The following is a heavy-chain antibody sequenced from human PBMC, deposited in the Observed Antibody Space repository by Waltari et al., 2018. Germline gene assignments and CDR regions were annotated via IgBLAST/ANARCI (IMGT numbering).Heavy chain of an antibody. Sequence: QVQLQESGPGLVKPSETLSLTCAVSGYSISSGYYWGWIRQPPGKGLEGIGSIYHSGGPTYNRSLKGRVTISEDTSRTQFPLRRGSGTAADTSGNYGAGGNIVGGGKGGAFKFWGQGTMVTVSS. CDR2: IYHSGGP. J-gene: IGHJ3*01. D-gene: IGHD3-3*02. V-gene: IGHV4-38-2*01. CDR3: AGGNIVGGGKGGAFKF. CDR1: GYSISSGYY.